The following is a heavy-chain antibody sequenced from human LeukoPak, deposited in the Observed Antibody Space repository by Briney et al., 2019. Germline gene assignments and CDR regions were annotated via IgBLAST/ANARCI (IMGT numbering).Heavy chain of an antibody. D-gene: IGHD5-18*01. V-gene: IGHV3-23*01. CDR2: ISGSGGST. Sequence: GGSLRLSCAASGFTFSSYGMSWVRQAPGKGLEWVSAISGSGGSTYYADSVKGRFTISRDNSKNTLYLQMNSLRAEDTAVYYCAKDTGYSYGNAEYFQHWGQGTLVTVSS. J-gene: IGHJ1*01. CDR3: AKDTGYSYGNAEYFQH. CDR1: GFTFSSYG.